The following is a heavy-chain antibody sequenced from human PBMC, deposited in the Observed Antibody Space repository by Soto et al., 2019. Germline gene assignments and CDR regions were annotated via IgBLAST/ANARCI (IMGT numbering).Heavy chain of an antibody. CDR3: ARVYSSSWYYFDY. CDR2: ISYDGSNK. CDR1: GFTFSSYA. J-gene: IGHJ4*02. V-gene: IGHV3-30-3*01. D-gene: IGHD6-13*01. Sequence: VGSLRLSCAASGFTFSSYAMHWVRQAPGKGLEWVAVISYDGSNKYYADSVKGRFTISRDNSKNTLYLQMNSLRAEDTAVYYCARVYSSSWYYFDYWGQGTLVTVSS.